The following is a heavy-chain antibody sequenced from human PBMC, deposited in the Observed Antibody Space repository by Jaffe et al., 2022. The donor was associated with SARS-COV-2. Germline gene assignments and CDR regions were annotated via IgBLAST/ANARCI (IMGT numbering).Heavy chain of an antibody. Sequence: QVQLQESGPGLVKPSETLSLTCTVSGGSISSYYWSWIRQPPGKGLEWIGYIYYSGSTNYNPSLKSRVTISVDTSKNQFSLKLSSVTAADTAVYYCARVHGSGFYYYGMDVWGQGTTVTVSS. CDR3: ARVHGSGFYYYGMDV. V-gene: IGHV4-59*01. J-gene: IGHJ6*02. CDR1: GGSISSYY. D-gene: IGHD3-10*01. CDR2: IYYSGST.